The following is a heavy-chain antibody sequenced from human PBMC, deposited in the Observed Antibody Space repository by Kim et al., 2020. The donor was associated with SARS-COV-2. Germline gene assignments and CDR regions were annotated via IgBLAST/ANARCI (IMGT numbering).Heavy chain of an antibody. CDR3: ARGLGYDSSGSAPFFD. CDR1: GGSISSSSYY. D-gene: IGHD3-22*01. CDR2: IYYSGST. Sequence: SETLSLTCTASGGSISSSSYYWGWIRQPPGKGLEWIGSIYYSGSTYYNPSLKSRVTISVDTSKNQFSLKLSSVTAADTAVYYCARGLGYDSSGSAPFFD. V-gene: IGHV4-39*07. J-gene: IGHJ4*01.